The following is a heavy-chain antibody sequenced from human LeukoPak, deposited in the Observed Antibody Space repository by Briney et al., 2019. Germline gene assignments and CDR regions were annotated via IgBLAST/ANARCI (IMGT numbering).Heavy chain of an antibody. CDR2: ISWNSGSI. Sequence: GRSLRLSCAASGFTFDDYAMHWVRQAPGKGLEWVSGISWNSGSIGYADSVKGRFTISRDNAKNSLYLQMNSLRAEDTALYYCAKDGGDLSGWYRDWGQGTLVTVSS. CDR1: GFTFDDYA. D-gene: IGHD6-19*01. CDR3: AKDGGDLSGWYRD. J-gene: IGHJ4*02. V-gene: IGHV3-9*01.